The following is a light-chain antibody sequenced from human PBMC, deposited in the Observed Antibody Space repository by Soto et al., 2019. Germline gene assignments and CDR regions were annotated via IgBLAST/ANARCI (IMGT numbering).Light chain of an antibody. Sequence: DSQLTPSPSSLSASVGDRVAITCRASQSISSYLNWYQQKPGKAPKLLIYGTSSLQSGVPSRFSGSGSGTDFTLTINSLQPEDFATYYCQQSHSTPRTFGQGTKVDIK. CDR3: QQSHSTPRT. CDR1: QSISSY. CDR2: GTS. J-gene: IGKJ1*01. V-gene: IGKV1-39*01.